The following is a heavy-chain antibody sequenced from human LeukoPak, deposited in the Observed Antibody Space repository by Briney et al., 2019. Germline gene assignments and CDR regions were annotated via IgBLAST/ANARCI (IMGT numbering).Heavy chain of an antibody. CDR2: IKHDGSEK. V-gene: IGHV3-7*01. CDR1: GFIFTNYF. Sequence: PGGSLRLSCAASGFIFTNYFMSWVRQAPGKGLEWVASIKHDGSEKYYVDSVRGRFTISRDNAKNSLYLQMNSLRVEDTAVYYCVRWATLSPWGQGTLVTVSS. J-gene: IGHJ5*02. D-gene: IGHD5-12*01. CDR3: VRWATLSP.